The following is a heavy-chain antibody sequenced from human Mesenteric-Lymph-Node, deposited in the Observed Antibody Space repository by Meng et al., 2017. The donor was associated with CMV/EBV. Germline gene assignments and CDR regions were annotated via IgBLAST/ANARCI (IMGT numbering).Heavy chain of an antibody. J-gene: IGHJ4*02. Sequence: SGGSISSGGSYWSWIRQHPGKGLEWIGYIYYSGSTYYNPSLKSRVTISVDTSKNQFSLKLSSVTAADTAVYYCARAKGGNRDNYFDYWGQGTLVTVSS. CDR1: GGSISSGGSY. D-gene: IGHD4-23*01. CDR3: ARAKGGNRDNYFDY. V-gene: IGHV4-31*02. CDR2: IYYSGST.